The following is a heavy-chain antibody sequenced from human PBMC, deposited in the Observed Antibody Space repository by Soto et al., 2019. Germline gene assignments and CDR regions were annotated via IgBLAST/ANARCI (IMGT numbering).Heavy chain of an antibody. CDR1: GFTVSSNY. J-gene: IGHJ4*02. CDR3: AGETTIFGVVKGY. Sequence: GGSLRLSCAASGFTVSSNYMSWVGQAPGKGLEWVSVIYSGGSTYYADSVKGRFTISRDNSKNTLYLQMNSLRAEDTAVYYCAGETTIFGVVKGYWGQGTLVTVSS. V-gene: IGHV3-53*01. CDR2: IYSGGST. D-gene: IGHD3-3*01.